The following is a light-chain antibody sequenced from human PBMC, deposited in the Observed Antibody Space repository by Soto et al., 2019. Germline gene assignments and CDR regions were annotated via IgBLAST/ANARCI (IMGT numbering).Light chain of an antibody. Sequence: IQMTQSPSTLSASVGDRVTITCRASQSISNWLAWYQQKPGRPPKLLMYKTSTLESGVPSRFSGSGSGTEFTLTIGSLQPDDSATYYCQQYNSYGTFGQGTKVDIK. V-gene: IGKV1-5*03. CDR1: QSISNW. CDR2: KTS. J-gene: IGKJ1*01. CDR3: QQYNSYGT.